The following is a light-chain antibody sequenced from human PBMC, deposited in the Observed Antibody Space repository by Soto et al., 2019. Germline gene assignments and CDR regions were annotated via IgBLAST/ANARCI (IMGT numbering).Light chain of an antibody. V-gene: IGKV3-20*01. CDR1: QSISSNY. CDR2: GAS. J-gene: IGKJ1*01. Sequence: EIVLTQSPGTLSVSPGERATLSCRASQSISSNYLAWYQQKPGQAPRIIIYGASSRATGIPDRFSGSGSGTDFTLTISRLEPEDSAIYYCQQYVSWTFGQGTKVEIK. CDR3: QQYVSWT.